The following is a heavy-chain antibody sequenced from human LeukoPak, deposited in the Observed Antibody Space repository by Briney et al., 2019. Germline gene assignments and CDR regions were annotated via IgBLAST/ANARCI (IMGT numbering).Heavy chain of an antibody. Sequence: SETLSLTCTVSGGSISSGDYYWSWIRQPPGKGLEWIGYIYYSGGTYYNPSLKSRVTISVDTSKNQFSLKLSSVTAADTAVYYCARDRIVVVPAASNYYYGMDVWGQGTTVTVSS. CDR3: ARDRIVVVPAASNYYYGMDV. V-gene: IGHV4-30-4*01. CDR2: IYYSGGT. J-gene: IGHJ6*02. CDR1: GGSISSGDYY. D-gene: IGHD2-2*01.